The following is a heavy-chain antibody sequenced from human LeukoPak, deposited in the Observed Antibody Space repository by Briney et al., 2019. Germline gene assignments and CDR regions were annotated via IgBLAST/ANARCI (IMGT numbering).Heavy chain of an antibody. V-gene: IGHV4-61*02. CDR3: ARRWDRIQFDEYFDY. Sequence: SETLSLTCTVSGGSISSGDYYWSWIRQPAGKGLEWIGRIYTSGSTNYNPSLKSRVTISVDTSKNQFSLRLASVTAADTAVYYCARRWDRIQFDEYFDYWGQGMLVTVSS. CDR1: GGSISSGDYY. J-gene: IGHJ4*02. CDR2: IYTSGST. D-gene: IGHD1-26*01.